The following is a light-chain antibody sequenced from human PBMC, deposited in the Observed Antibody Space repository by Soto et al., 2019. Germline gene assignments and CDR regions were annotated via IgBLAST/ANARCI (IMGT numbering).Light chain of an antibody. CDR1: SSNIGSNT. Sequence: QSVLTQPPSASGTPGQRVTISCSGSSSNIGSNTVTWYQQLPGTAPKLLIYTNTQRPSGVPDRFSGSKSGTSATLAISGLQSEDEADYYCAAWDDSLNGSWVFGGGTKLTVL. CDR3: AAWDDSLNGSWV. V-gene: IGLV1-44*01. J-gene: IGLJ3*02. CDR2: TNT.